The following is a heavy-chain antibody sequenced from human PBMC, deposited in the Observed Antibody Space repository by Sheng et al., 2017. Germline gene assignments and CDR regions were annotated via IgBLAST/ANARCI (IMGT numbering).Heavy chain of an antibody. D-gene: IGHD6-19*01. CDR3: VRGSGGTRDWFDP. CDR1: GYSITSGHY. CDR2: IFHSGTT. J-gene: IGHJ5*02. Sequence: QVLLQESGPGLVKPSETLSLTCTVSGYSITSGHYWGWIRQPPGKGLEWIANIFHSGTTYYSPSLKSRVTISVDTSKNQFSLKLISVTAADTAVYFCVRGSGGTRDWFDPWGQGTLVT. V-gene: IGHV4-38-2*02.